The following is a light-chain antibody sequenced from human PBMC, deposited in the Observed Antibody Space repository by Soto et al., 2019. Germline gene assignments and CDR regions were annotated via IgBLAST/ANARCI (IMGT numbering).Light chain of an antibody. CDR1: SSDVGGYNY. CDR2: DVS. CDR3: SSYTSSSTYV. Sequence: QSALTQPASVSGAPGQTMTISCTGTSSDVGGYNYVSWYQQHPGKAPKLMIYDVSNRPSGVSNRFSGSKSGNTASQTISGLQAEDEADYYCSSYTSSSTYVFGTGTKVTVL. J-gene: IGLJ1*01. V-gene: IGLV2-14*01.